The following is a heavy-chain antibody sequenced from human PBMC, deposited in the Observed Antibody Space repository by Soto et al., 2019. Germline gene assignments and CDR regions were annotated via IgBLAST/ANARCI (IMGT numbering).Heavy chain of an antibody. CDR2: IWYDGSNK. CDR3: ARPRYSYTNDAFDI. J-gene: IGHJ3*02. V-gene: IGHV3-33*01. Sequence: PGGSLRLSCAASGFTFSSYGMHWVRQAPGKGLEWVAVIWYDGSNKYYADSVKGRFTISRDNSKNTLCLQMNSLRAEDTAVYYCARPRYSYTNDAFDIWGQGTMVTVSS. D-gene: IGHD5-18*01. CDR1: GFTFSSYG.